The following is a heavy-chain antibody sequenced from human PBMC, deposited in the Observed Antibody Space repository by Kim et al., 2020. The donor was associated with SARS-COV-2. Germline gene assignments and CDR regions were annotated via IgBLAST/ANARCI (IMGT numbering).Heavy chain of an antibody. V-gene: IGHV4-31*02. CDR3: ARGRITIFGVVTEFDY. D-gene: IGHD3-3*01. Sequence: SLKRRVTISVDTSKNPFSLKLSSVTAADTAVYYCARGRITIFGVVTEFDYWGQGTLVTVSS. J-gene: IGHJ4*02.